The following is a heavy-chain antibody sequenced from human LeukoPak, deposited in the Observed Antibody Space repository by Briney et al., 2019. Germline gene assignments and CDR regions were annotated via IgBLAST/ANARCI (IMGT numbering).Heavy chain of an antibody. J-gene: IGHJ4*02. V-gene: IGHV1-2*04. D-gene: IGHD6-13*01. Sequence: VASVKVSCKASGYTFTGYYMHWVRQAPGQGLEWMGWINPNSGGTNYAQKFQGWVTMTRDTSISTAYIELSRLRSDDTAVYYCASGYSSSWTMGSSGWYLTYWGQGTLVTVSS. CDR2: INPNSGGT. CDR3: ASGYSSSWTMGSSGWYLTY. CDR1: GYTFTGYY.